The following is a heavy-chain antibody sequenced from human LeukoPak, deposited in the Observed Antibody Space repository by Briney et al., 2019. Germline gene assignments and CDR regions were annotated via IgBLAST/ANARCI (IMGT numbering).Heavy chain of an antibody. J-gene: IGHJ4*02. Sequence: ASVKVSCKASGYTFTGYYMHWVRQAPGQGLEWMGWINPNSGGTNYAQKFQGRVTMTRDTSTSTAYMELSRLRSDDTAVYYCARGIRGSRGYYFDYWGQGTLVTVSS. D-gene: IGHD3-10*01. CDR2: INPNSGGT. CDR3: ARGIRGSRGYYFDY. V-gene: IGHV1-2*02. CDR1: GYTFTGYY.